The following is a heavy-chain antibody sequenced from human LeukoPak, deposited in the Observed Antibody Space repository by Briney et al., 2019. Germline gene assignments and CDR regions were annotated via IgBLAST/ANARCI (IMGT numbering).Heavy chain of an antibody. J-gene: IGHJ6*03. D-gene: IGHD3-9*01. Sequence: NPSETLSLTCAVYGGSFSGYYWSWIRKPPGKGLEWIGEINHIGSTNYNPSLKSRVTISVDTSKNQFSLKLSSVTAADTAVYYCARGKDILTGYWGADYYYYMDVWGKGTTVTVSS. CDR2: INHIGST. V-gene: IGHV4-34*01. CDR3: ARGKDILTGYWGADYYYYMDV. CDR1: GGSFSGYY.